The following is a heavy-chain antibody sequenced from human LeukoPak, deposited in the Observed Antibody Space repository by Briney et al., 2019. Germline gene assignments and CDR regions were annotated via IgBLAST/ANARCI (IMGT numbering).Heavy chain of an antibody. CDR1: GGTFSSYA. J-gene: IGHJ4*02. Sequence: SVKVSCKASGGTFSSYAISWVRQAPGQGLEWMGGIIPIFGTANYAQKFQGRVTITADESTSTAYMELSSLRSEDTAVYYCAKYGYSYGQDDFDYWGQGTLVTVSS. CDR2: IIPIFGTA. V-gene: IGHV1-69*01. CDR3: AKYGYSYGQDDFDY. D-gene: IGHD5-18*01.